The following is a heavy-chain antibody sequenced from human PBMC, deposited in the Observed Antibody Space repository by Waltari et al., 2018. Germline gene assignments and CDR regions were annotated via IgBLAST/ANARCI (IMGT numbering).Heavy chain of an antibody. V-gene: IGHV4-34*01. D-gene: IGHD2-21*01. CDR1: GESFSGHF. Sequence: QVQLHQWGAGLLKPSETLSLTCAVSGESFSGHFWSWIRQYPGKGLEWVGAIHYSGSPNYNPSLKSRLSLSVDTTKKQFSLRLTSVTAADTGVYFCARYGEVPPNYFFDYWGQGTLVTVSS. J-gene: IGHJ4*01. CDR2: IHYSGSP. CDR3: ARYGEVPPNYFFDY.